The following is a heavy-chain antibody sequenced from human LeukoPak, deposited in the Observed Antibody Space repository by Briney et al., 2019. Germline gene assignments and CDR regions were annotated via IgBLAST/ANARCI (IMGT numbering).Heavy chain of an antibody. J-gene: IGHJ5*02. Sequence: ASVKVSCKASGYTFIGYYMHWVRQAPGQGLEWMGWINPNSGGTNYAQKFQGRVTMTRDTSISTAYMELSRLRSDDTAVYYCARALVATRWFDPWGQGTLVTVSS. V-gene: IGHV1-2*02. CDR3: ARALVATRWFDP. CDR1: GYTFIGYY. D-gene: IGHD5-12*01. CDR2: INPNSGGT.